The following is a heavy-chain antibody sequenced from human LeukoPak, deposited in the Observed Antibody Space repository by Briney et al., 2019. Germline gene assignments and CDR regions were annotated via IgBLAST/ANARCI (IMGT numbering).Heavy chain of an antibody. CDR2: IYSGGST. CDR1: GFTVSSNY. CDR3: ARANGDSSIHAFDI. Sequence: GGSLRLSCAASGFTVSSNYMSWVRQAPGKGLEWVSVIYSGGSTYYADSVKGRFAISRDNSKNTLYLQMNSLRAEDTAVYYCARANGDSSIHAFDIWGQGTMVTVSS. V-gene: IGHV3-53*01. D-gene: IGHD3-22*01. J-gene: IGHJ3*02.